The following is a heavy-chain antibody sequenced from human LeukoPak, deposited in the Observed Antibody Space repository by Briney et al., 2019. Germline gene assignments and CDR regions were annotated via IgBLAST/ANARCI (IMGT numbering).Heavy chain of an antibody. J-gene: IGHJ3*02. CDR3: ARGNRENAFDI. Sequence: ASVKVSCKASDYTFTSYGITWVRQAPGQGLEWMGWISTYTGDTNYAQKVQGRVTMTTDPSTSTAYMELRSLTSDDTAVYYCARGNRENAFDIWGQGTMVTVSS. CDR1: DYTFTSYG. CDR2: ISTYTGDT. V-gene: IGHV1-18*01.